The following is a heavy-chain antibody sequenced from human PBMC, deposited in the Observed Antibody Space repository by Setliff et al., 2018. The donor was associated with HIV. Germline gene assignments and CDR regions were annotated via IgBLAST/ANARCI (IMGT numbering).Heavy chain of an antibody. V-gene: IGHV4-61*02. J-gene: IGHJ4*02. CDR2: IYTSGST. CDR3: ARTNNNYYYDTSDYFAGYYFDS. D-gene: IGHD3-22*01. Sequence: SETLSLTCTVSGGSISSGSYYWSWIRQPAGKGLEWIGRIYTSGSTNYNPSLKSRVTISVDTSKNQFSLKLSSVTAADTAVYYCARTNNNYYYDTSDYFAGYYFDSWGQGTLVTVSS. CDR1: GGSISSGSYY.